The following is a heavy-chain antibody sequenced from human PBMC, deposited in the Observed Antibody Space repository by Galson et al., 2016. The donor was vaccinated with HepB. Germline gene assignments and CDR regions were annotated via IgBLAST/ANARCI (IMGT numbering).Heavy chain of an antibody. CDR2: IYYSGST. V-gene: IGHV4-59*12. Sequence: ETLSLTCTVSGGSISSYYWSWIRQPPGKGLEWIGYIYYSGSTNYNPSLKSRVTISVDTSKNQFSLKVRSVTAADTAVYYCARAGGGSQYDYWGQGALVTVSS. D-gene: IGHD1-26*01. CDR1: GGSISSYY. J-gene: IGHJ4*02. CDR3: ARAGGGSQYDY.